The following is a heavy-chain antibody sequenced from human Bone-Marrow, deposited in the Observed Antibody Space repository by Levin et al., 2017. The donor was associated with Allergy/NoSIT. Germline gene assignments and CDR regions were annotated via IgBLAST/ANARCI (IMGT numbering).Heavy chain of an antibody. CDR1: GFTFSSYA. CDR3: AKDRGHYGSTIPFDY. V-gene: IGHV3-23*01. Sequence: GESLKISCAASGFTFSSYAMSWVRQAPGKGLEWVSTISGSGGSTYYADSVKGRFTISRDNSKNTLYLQMNSLRAEDTAVYYCAKDRGHYGSTIPFDYWGQGTLVTVSS. D-gene: IGHD3-10*01. CDR2: ISGSGGST. J-gene: IGHJ4*02.